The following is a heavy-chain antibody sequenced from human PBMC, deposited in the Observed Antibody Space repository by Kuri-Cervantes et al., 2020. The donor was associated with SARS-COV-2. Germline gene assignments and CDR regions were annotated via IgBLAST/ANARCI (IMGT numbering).Heavy chain of an antibody. Sequence: SETLSLTCTVSGGSISSGSYYWSWIRPPAGKGLEWIGRIYTSGSTNYNPSLKSRVTISVDTSKNQFSLKLSSVTAADTAVYYCARETVGAPGGGMDVWGQGTTVTVSS. CDR1: GGSISSGSYY. D-gene: IGHD1-26*01. V-gene: IGHV4-61*02. CDR2: IYTSGST. J-gene: IGHJ6*02. CDR3: ARETVGAPGGGMDV.